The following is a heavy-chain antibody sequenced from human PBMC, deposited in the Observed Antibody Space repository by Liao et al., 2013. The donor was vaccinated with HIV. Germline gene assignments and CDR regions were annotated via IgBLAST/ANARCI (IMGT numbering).Heavy chain of an antibody. J-gene: IGHJ6*03. CDR3: ARSRDWATYYMDV. V-gene: IGHV4-34*01. CDR1: GGSFSGYY. D-gene: IGHD3/OR15-3a*01. CDR2: IYYSGST. Sequence: QVQLQQWGAGLLKPSETLSLTCAVYGGSFSGYYWSWIRQTPEKGLEWIGHIYYSGSTYYKPSLKSRITMSVDTSKNQFSLKLSSVTAADTAVYYCARSRDWATYYMDVWGKGTTVTVSS.